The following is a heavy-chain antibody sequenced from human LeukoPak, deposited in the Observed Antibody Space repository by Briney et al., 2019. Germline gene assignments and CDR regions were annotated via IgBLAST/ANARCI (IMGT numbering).Heavy chain of an antibody. D-gene: IGHD3-16*02. V-gene: IGHV4-34*01. J-gene: IGHJ4*02. CDR3: ARVRYDYAWGSYRPPFDY. Sequence: PSETLSLTCAAYGGSFSGYYWSWIRQPPGKGLEWIGEINHSGSTNYNPSLKSRVTISVDTSKNQFSLKLSSVTAADTAVYYCARVRYDYAWGSYRPPFDYWGQGTLVTVSS. CDR2: INHSGST. CDR1: GGSFSGYY.